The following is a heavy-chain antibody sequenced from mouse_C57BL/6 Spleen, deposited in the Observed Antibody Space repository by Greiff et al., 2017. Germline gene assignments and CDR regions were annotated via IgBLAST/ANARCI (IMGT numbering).Heavy chain of an antibody. CDR2: INPNNGGT. V-gene: IGHV1-18*01. CDR1: GYTFTDYN. J-gene: IGHJ2*01. CDR3: ARSRYYGSSYYFDY. D-gene: IGHD1-1*01. Sequence: EVQLQQSGPELVKPGASVKIPCKASGYTFTDYNMDWVKQSHGKSLEWIGDINPNNGGTIYNQKFKGKAKLTVDKSSSTAYMELRSLTSEDTAVYYCARSRYYGSSYYFDYWGQGTTLTVSS.